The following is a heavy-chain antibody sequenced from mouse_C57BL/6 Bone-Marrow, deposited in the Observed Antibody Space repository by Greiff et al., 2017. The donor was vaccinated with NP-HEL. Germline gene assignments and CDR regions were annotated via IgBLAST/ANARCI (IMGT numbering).Heavy chain of an antibody. Sequence: QVQLQQSGAELARPGASVKLSCKASGYTFTSYGISWVKQRTGQGLEWIGEIYPRSGNTYYNEKFKGKATLTADKSSSTAYMELRSLTSEDAAVYFCARWGGLRHWYFDVWGTGTTVTVSS. CDR2: IYPRSGNT. V-gene: IGHV1-81*01. CDR1: GYTFTSYG. CDR3: ARWGGLRHWYFDV. J-gene: IGHJ1*03. D-gene: IGHD1-1*01.